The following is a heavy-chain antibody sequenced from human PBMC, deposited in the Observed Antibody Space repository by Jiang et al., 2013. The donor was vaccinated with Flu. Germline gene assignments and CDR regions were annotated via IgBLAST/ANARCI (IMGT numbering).Heavy chain of an antibody. D-gene: IGHD6-13*01. CDR3: ARDGIAAAGAGWFDP. V-gene: IGHV3-21*01. CDR2: ISSSSSYI. Sequence: VQLLESGGGLVKPGGSLRLSCAASGFTFSSYSMNWVRQAPGKGLEWVSSISSSSSYIYYADSVKGRFTISRDNAKNSLYLQMNSLRAEDTAVYYCARDGIAAAGAGWFDPWGQGTLVTVSS. CDR1: GFTFSSYS. J-gene: IGHJ5*02.